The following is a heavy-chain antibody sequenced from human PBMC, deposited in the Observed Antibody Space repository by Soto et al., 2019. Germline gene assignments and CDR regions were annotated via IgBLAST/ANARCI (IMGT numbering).Heavy chain of an antibody. Sequence: ASLKVSCKASGYTFTSYYMHWVRKAPGQGLELMVIINPSGGRTSYAQKFQGRVTMTRDTSTSTVYMGLSRLGSEDTAVYYCAREPRIHQQLTYYYFYYGMDVWGEAATVTVAS. CDR3: AREPRIHQQLTYYYFYYGMDV. CDR1: GYTFTSYY. D-gene: IGHD6-13*01. CDR2: INPSGGRT. V-gene: IGHV1-46*01. J-gene: IGHJ6*04.